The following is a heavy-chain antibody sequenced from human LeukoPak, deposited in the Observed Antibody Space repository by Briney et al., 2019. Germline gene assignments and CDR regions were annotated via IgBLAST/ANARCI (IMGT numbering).Heavy chain of an antibody. CDR2: ISDDGTRK. V-gene: IGHV3-30*03. J-gene: IGHJ3*02. CDR3: AREFSGYAFDI. CDR1: GFTFSSYG. Sequence: GRSLRLSCAASGFTFSSYGIHWVRLAPGRGLEWVAVISDDGTRKYYADSVQGRFTISRDNSKNTLYLQMNSLRAEDTAVYYCAREFSGYAFDIWGQGTMVTVSS. D-gene: IGHD6-19*01.